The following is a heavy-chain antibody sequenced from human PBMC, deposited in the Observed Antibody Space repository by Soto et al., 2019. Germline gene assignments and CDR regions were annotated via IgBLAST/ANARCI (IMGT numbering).Heavy chain of an antibody. CDR2: IKPDGSEK. CDR1: GFTFSTYW. J-gene: IGHJ3*02. V-gene: IGHV3-7*04. CDR3: ARGDYYDTSGPFSDAFDI. D-gene: IGHD3-22*01. Sequence: HPGGSLRLSCAASGFTFSTYWMSWVRQAPGKGLEWVANIKPDGSEKWYVDSVKGRFTISRDNTKNSLYLQVNSLRVEDTAVYYCARGDYYDTSGPFSDAFDIWGQGTMVTVSS.